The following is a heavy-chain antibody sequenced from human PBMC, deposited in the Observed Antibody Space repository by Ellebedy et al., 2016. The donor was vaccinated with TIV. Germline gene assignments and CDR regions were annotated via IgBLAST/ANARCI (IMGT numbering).Heavy chain of an antibody. D-gene: IGHD3-10*01. Sequence: PGGSLRLSCAASGFTFSDYYMSWIRQAPGKGLEWISYISNGGSTIYYADSVKGRFTISRDNAKNSRYLQMNSLRAEDTAVYYCARGYGSGSYPWFDPWGQGTLVTVSS. CDR3: ARGYGSGSYPWFDP. V-gene: IGHV3-11*01. J-gene: IGHJ5*02. CDR2: ISNGGSTI. CDR1: GFTFSDYY.